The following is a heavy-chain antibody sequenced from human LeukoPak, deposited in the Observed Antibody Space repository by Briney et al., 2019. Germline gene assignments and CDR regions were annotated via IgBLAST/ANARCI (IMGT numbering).Heavy chain of an antibody. J-gene: IGHJ4*02. CDR3: VRTHSSGYYYFDS. CDR2: IDGDESAT. Sequence: GGSLRLSCAASGFTFNNYSINWVRQAPGKGLIWVSRIDGDESATYYGDSVKGRFTISRDNAKNTLYLQMNSLRVEDTAVYYCVRTHSSGYYYFDSWGQGTLVTVSS. V-gene: IGHV3-74*01. D-gene: IGHD3-22*01. CDR1: GFTFNNYS.